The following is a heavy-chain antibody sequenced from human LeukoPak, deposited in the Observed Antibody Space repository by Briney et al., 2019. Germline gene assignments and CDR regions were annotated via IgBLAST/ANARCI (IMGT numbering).Heavy chain of an antibody. V-gene: IGHV3-74*01. Sequence: GGSLRLSCAASGFTFSNYWMHWVRQAPGKGLVWVSRINSDGSSTSYADSVRGRFTISRDNAKNTLYLQMNSLRAEDTAVYYCVRLGYCSGGSCSSFDYWGQGTLVTVSS. CDR3: VRLGYCSGGSCSSFDY. CDR2: INSDGSST. D-gene: IGHD2-15*01. J-gene: IGHJ4*02. CDR1: GFTFSNYW.